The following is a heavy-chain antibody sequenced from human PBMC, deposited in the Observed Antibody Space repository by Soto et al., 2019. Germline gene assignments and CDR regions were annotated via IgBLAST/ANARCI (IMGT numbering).Heavy chain of an antibody. CDR1: GGSFSGYY. D-gene: IGHD3-22*01. Sequence: SETLSLTCAVYGGSFSGYYWSWIRQPPGKGLEWIGEINHSGSTNYNPSLKSRVTISVDTSKNQFSLKLSSVTAADTAVYYCARGRGSGYYSTFFDYWCQGTLVTVSS. CDR3: ARGRGSGYYSTFFDY. J-gene: IGHJ4*02. CDR2: INHSGST. V-gene: IGHV4-34*01.